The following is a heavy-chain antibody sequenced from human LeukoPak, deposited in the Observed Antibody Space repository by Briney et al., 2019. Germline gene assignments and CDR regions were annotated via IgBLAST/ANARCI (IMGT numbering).Heavy chain of an antibody. CDR2: ISAYNGNT. CDR1: GYTFTSYG. D-gene: IGHD6-13*01. V-gene: IGHV1-18*01. CDR3: AKAGTHGYSSSWYYYGMDV. J-gene: IGHJ6*02. Sequence: GASVKVSCKASGYTFTSYGISWVRQAPGQGLEWMGWISAYNGNTNYAQKLQGRVTMTTDTSTSTAYMELRSLRSDDTAVYYCAKAGTHGYSSSWYYYGMDVWGQGTTVTVSS.